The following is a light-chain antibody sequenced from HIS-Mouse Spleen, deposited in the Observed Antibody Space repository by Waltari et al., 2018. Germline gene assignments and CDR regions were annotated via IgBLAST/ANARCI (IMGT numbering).Light chain of an antibody. Sequence: QSALTQPRSVSGSPGQSVTISCTGTSSDVGGYNYVSWYQQHPGKAPKLMIYDVSGRHSXXPDRFSXSKSGXXASLTIXXLQXXDEADYYCCSYAGSYTWVXGGGTKLTV. J-gene: IGLJ3*02. CDR1: SSDVGGYNY. V-gene: IGLV2-11*01. CDR3: CSYAGSYTWV. CDR2: DVS.